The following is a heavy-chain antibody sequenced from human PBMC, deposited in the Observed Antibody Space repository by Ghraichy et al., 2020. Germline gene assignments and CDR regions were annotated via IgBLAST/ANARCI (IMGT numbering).Heavy chain of an antibody. CDR3: AKAWGYCSAATCPSYNWFDP. J-gene: IGHJ5*02. CDR1: GFPFSSYA. Sequence: GSLRLSCAASGFPFSSYAMSWVRQPPGKGLEWVSSISISGANTYYAVSVKGRFTIFRDNSKNTLYLQMNSLRADDTAVYYCAKAWGYCSAATCPSYNWFDPWGQGTLVTVSS. V-gene: IGHV3-23*01. CDR2: ISISGANT. D-gene: IGHD2-15*01.